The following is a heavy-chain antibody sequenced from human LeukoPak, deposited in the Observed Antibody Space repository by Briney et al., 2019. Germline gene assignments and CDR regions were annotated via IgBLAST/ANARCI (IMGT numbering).Heavy chain of an antibody. CDR1: GYTFTSYG. V-gene: IGHV1-18*01. D-gene: IGHD2-21*02. Sequence: ASVKVSCKASGYTFTSYGISWVRQAPGQGLEWMGWISAYNGNINYAQNFQGRVTMTRDTSISTAYMELSRLRSDDTAVYYCARDYCGGDCFPDYWGQGTLVTVSS. CDR3: ARDYCGGDCFPDY. CDR2: ISAYNGNI. J-gene: IGHJ4*02.